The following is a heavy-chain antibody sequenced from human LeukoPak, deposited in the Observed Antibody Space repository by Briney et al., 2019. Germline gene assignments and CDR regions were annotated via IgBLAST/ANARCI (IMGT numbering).Heavy chain of an antibody. Sequence: PGGSLRLSCAASGFTFSSYAMSWVRQAPGKGLEWVSAISGSGGSTYYADSVKGRFTISGDNSKNSLYMKISSLRAEDTAVYCRATSPYGGNRDHWGQGTLVTVSS. CDR3: ATSPYGGNRDH. J-gene: IGHJ4*02. CDR1: GFTFSSYA. D-gene: IGHD4-23*01. V-gene: IGHV3-23*01. CDR2: ISGSGGST.